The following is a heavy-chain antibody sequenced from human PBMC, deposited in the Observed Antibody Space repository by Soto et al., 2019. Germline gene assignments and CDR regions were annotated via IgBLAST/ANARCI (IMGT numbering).Heavy chain of an antibody. CDR2: ISYDGSNK. J-gene: IGHJ6*02. CDR3: ARDRGDDYYYYYGMDV. V-gene: IGHV3-30-3*01. CDR1: GFTFSSYA. D-gene: IGHD2-21*02. Sequence: QVQLVESGGGVVQPGRSLRLSCAASGFTFSSYAMHWVRQAPGKGLEWVAVISYDGSNKYYADSVKGRFTISRDNSKNTLYLQMSSLSAEDTAVYYCARDRGDDYYYYYGMDVWGQGTTVTVSS.